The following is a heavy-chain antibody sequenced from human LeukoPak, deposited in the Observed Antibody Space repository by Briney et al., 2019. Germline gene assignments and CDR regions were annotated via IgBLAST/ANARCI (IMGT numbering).Heavy chain of an antibody. J-gene: IGHJ3*02. Sequence: PSETLSLTCTVSGGSISSTNYYWVWIRQPPGKGLEWIGSIYYSGSTYYNPSLKSRVTISVDTSKNQFSLKLSSVTAADTAVYYCALISRGAFDIWGQGTMVTVSS. CDR1: GGSISSTNYY. CDR3: ALISRGAFDI. CDR2: IYYSGST. V-gene: IGHV4-39*07.